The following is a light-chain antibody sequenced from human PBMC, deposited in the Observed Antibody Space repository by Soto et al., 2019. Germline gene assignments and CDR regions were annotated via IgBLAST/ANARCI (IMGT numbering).Light chain of an antibody. CDR2: GAS. CDR3: QQYGNSPLT. V-gene: IGKV3-20*01. J-gene: IGKJ4*01. CDR1: QSVGSS. Sequence: EIVLTQSPGTLSLSPGERATLSCRASQSVGSSLSWYQQKPGQAPRLLIYGASSRAIGIPDRFSGSGSGTDFTLTISRLEPEDFAVYYCQQYGNSPLTFGGGTKVEIK.